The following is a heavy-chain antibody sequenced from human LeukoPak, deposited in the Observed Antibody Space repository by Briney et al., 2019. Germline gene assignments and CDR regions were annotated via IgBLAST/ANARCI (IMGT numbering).Heavy chain of an antibody. D-gene: IGHD4-23*01. J-gene: IGHJ2*01. CDR1: GGSVSSGGYY. V-gene: IGHV4-61*08. CDR2: IFYSGST. Sequence: SQTLSLTCTVSGGSVSSGGYYWSWIGQPPGKGLEWIGYIFYSGSTNYNPSLKSRVTISLATSKNQFSLQLRSVTAADTAVYYCARFTTVVPAFWYFDLWGRGTLVTVSS. CDR3: ARFTTVVPAFWYFDL.